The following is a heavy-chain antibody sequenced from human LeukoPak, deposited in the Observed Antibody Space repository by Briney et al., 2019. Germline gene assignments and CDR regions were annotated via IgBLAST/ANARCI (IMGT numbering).Heavy chain of an antibody. CDR1: GGSISSGDYY. CDR3: ARTIPLREWLITAGAFDI. V-gene: IGHV4-30-4*01. D-gene: IGHD3-3*01. CDR2: IYYSGST. Sequence: SETLSLTCTVSGGSISSGDYYWSWIRQPPGKGLEWIGYIYYSGSTYYNPSLKSRVTISVDTSKNQFSLKLSSVTAADTAVYYCARTIPLREWLITAGAFDIWGQGTMVTVSS. J-gene: IGHJ3*02.